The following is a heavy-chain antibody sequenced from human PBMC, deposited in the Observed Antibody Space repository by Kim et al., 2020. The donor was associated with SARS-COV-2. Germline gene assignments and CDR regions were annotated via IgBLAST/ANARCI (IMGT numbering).Heavy chain of an antibody. D-gene: IGHD6-13*01. CDR3: ARLSGIAAAGTGWFDP. V-gene: IGHV4-39*01. Sequence: LKSRVTISVDTSKNQFSLKLSSVTAADTAVYYCARLSGIAAAGTGWFDPWGQGTLVTVSS. J-gene: IGHJ5*02.